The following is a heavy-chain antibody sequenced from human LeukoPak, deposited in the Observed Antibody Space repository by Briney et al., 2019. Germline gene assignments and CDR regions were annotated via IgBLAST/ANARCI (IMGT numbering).Heavy chain of an antibody. J-gene: IGHJ2*01. CDR1: GFTFSDYY. D-gene: IGHD2-21*02. V-gene: IGHV3-11*01. Sequence: GGSLRLSCAASGFTFSDYYMSWIRQAPGKGLEWVSYISSSGSTIYYADSVKGRFTISRDNSKNTLYLQMNSLRAEDTAVYYCAKDPTYCGGDCYLLGWYFDLWGRGTLVTVSS. CDR2: ISSSGSTI. CDR3: AKDPTYCGGDCYLLGWYFDL.